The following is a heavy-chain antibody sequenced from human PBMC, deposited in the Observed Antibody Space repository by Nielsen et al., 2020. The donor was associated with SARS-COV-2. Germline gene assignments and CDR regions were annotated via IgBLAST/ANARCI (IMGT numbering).Heavy chain of an antibody. CDR3: ARLGTGTFGVVTVPPYYYYMDV. CDR2: IYYSGST. D-gene: IGHD3-3*01. Sequence: ESLKISCTVSGGSISSYYWSWIRQPPGKGLEWIGYIYYSGSTNYNPSLKSRVTISVDTSKNQFSLKLSSVTAADTAVYYCARLGTGTFGVVTVPPYYYYMDVWGKGTTVTVSS. J-gene: IGHJ6*03. CDR1: GGSISSYY. V-gene: IGHV4-59*01.